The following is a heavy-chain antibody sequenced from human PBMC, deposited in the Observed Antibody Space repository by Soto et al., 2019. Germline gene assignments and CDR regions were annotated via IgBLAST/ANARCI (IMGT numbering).Heavy chain of an antibody. CDR3: AACIAVRPRYDGMDV. Sequence: SVKVSCKASGGTFSSYAISWVRQAPGQGLDWMGGIIPIFGTANYARKFQGRVTITADECTSTAHMELRSLRSEDTDVYCWAACIAVRPRYDGMDVWGRGTTVTVAS. D-gene: IGHD6-6*01. CDR1: GGTFSSYA. CDR2: IIPIFGTA. J-gene: IGHJ6*02. V-gene: IGHV1-69*13.